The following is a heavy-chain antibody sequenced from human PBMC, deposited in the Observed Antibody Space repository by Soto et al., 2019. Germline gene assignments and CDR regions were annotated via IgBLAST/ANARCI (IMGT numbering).Heavy chain of an antibody. J-gene: IGHJ5*02. CDR1: GYTFTGRF. V-gene: IGHV1-2*02. Sequence: ASVKVSCKASGYTFTGRFMHWVRQAPGQGLEWLGWVNPKSGDTTYAPKFKDRVSLTRDTSTDTAFLDLRDLKEDDTAIYYCALTGRGDSWRQGTPVTGSA. CDR2: VNPKSGDT. D-gene: IGHD1-20*01. CDR3: ALTGRGDS.